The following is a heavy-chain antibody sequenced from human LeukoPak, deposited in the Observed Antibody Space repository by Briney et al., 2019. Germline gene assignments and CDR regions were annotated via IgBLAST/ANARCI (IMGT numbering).Heavy chain of an antibody. CDR1: GGSISSSSYY. CDR2: IYYSGST. D-gene: IGHD1-26*01. Sequence: PSETLSLTCTVSGGSISSSSYYWGWIRQPPGKGLEWIGSIYYSGSTYYNPSLKSRVTISVDTSKNQFSLKLSSVTAADTAVYYCARHRLGTTLRPDAFDIWGQGTMVTVSS. V-gene: IGHV4-39*01. CDR3: ARHRLGTTLRPDAFDI. J-gene: IGHJ3*02.